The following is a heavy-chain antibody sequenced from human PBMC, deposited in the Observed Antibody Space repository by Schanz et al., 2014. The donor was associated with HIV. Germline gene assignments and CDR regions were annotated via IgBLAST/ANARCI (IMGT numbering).Heavy chain of an antibody. V-gene: IGHV1-69*01. CDR2: IIPIFGTA. D-gene: IGHD3-3*01. J-gene: IGHJ6*02. Sequence: QVQLVQSGAEVKKPGSSVKVSCKASEGTLSSNAISWVRQAPGQGLEWMGGIIPIFGTATYAQKFQGRVTVTADESTSTAYMELSSLRFEDTAVYYCARGECDFWSGYCPHFHYFDLDVWGPGTSVTVSS. CDR1: EGTLSSNA. CDR3: ARGECDFWSGYCPHFHYFDLDV.